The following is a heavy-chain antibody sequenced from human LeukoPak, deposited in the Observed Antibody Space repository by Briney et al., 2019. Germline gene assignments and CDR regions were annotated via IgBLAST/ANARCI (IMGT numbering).Heavy chain of an antibody. CDR3: ARERRGLSYYYMDV. Sequence: KPSETLSLTCTVSGSSISSYYWSWIRQPPGKGLEWIGYIYTSGSTNYNPSLKSRVTISVDTSKNQFSLKLSSVTAADTAVYYCARERRGLSYYYMDVWGKGTTVTVSS. CDR2: IYTSGST. D-gene: IGHD2-15*01. V-gene: IGHV4-4*09. CDR1: GSSISSYY. J-gene: IGHJ6*03.